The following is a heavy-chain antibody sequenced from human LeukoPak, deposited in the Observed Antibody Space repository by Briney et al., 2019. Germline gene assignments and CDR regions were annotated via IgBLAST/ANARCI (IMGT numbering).Heavy chain of an antibody. CDR3: AKEKTTVTSRGAFEI. J-gene: IGHJ3*02. Sequence: GGSLRLSCAASGFTFSSYGMHWVRQAPGKGLEWVAVISYDGSNKYYADSVKGRFTISRDNSKDTFYLQMNSLTPEDTAVYYCAKEKTTVTSRGAFEIWGHGTMVTVSS. V-gene: IGHV3-30*18. D-gene: IGHD4-17*01. CDR1: GFTFSSYG. CDR2: ISYDGSNK.